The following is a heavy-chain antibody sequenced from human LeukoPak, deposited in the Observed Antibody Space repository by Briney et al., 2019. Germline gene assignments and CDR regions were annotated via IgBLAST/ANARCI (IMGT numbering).Heavy chain of an antibody. Sequence: ASVKVSCKASGGTFSSYAISWVRQAPGQGLEWRGRIIPIFGTANYAQKFQGRVTITTDESTSTAYMELSSLRSEDTAVYYCARDMGAMPVDYWGQGTLVTVSS. CDR1: GGTFSSYA. V-gene: IGHV1-69*05. CDR2: IIPIFGTA. D-gene: IGHD1-26*01. J-gene: IGHJ4*02. CDR3: ARDMGAMPVDY.